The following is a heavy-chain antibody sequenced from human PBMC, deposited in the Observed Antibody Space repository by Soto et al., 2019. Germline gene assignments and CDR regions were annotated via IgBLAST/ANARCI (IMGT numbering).Heavy chain of an antibody. D-gene: IGHD2-15*01. J-gene: IGHJ5*02. Sequence: QVQLVQSGAELKKPGSSVKVSCKASGGSVTAYTINWVRQAPGQGLEWIGALIPIFPTSNYAQKFQGRVTIAANGPTNTAYMELNSLTSDDAAVYYCGTGAVVPAYPNWVDTWGQGTLVTVSS. CDR3: GTGAVVPAYPNWVDT. V-gene: IGHV1-69*12. CDR2: LIPIFPTS. CDR1: GGSVTAYT.